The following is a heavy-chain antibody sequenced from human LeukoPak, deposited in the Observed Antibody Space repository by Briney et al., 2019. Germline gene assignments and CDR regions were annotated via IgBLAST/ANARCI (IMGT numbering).Heavy chain of an antibody. CDR3: ARRTLCCGERFDP. V-gene: IGHV4-59*01. CDR2: IYYGGST. CDR1: GGSISGYY. Sequence: SETLSLTCTVSGGSISGYYWSWIQQPPGKGLEWIGYIYYGGSTNYNPSLKSRVTISADASKSQFSLKLSSVTAADTAVYYCARRTLCCGERFDPWGQGTLVTVSS. J-gene: IGHJ5*02. D-gene: IGHD3-16*01.